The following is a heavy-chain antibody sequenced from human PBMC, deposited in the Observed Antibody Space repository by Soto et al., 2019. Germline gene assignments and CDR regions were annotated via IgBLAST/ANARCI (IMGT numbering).Heavy chain of an antibody. V-gene: IGHV1-8*01. CDR1: GYTFTSYD. J-gene: IGHJ6*02. CDR3: ARALAPFYYYYGMDV. CDR2: MNPNSGNT. D-gene: IGHD3-3*02. Sequence: ASVKVSCKASGYTFTSYDINWVRQATGQGLEWMGWMNPNSGNTGYAQKFQGRVTMTRDTSTSTAYMELSSLTSEDTAVYYCARALAPFYYYYGMDVWGQGTTVTVTS.